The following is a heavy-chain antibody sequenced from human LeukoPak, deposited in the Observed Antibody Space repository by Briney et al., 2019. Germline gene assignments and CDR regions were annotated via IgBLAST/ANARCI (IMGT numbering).Heavy chain of an antibody. V-gene: IGHV3-30-3*01. CDR2: ISYDGSNK. CDR3: AKDVSVLPGAFDY. Sequence: GGSLRLSCVASGFTFSSYAMHWVRQAPGKGLEWVAVISYDGSNKYYADSVKGRFTISRDNAKNSLYLQMNSLRAEDTALYYCAKDVSVLPGAFDYWGQGTLVTVSS. D-gene: IGHD3-10*01. J-gene: IGHJ4*02. CDR1: GFTFSSYA.